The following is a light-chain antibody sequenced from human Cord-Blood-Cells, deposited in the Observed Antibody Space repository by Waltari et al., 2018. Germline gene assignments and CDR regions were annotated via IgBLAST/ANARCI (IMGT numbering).Light chain of an antibody. CDR2: GAS. V-gene: IGKV3-20*01. CDR3: QQYGSSPPT. Sequence: EIVSTQSPGTLSLSPGDRATLSCRASQSVSSSYLAWYQQKPGQAPRLLIYGASSRATGIPDRFSGSGSGTDFTRTISRLEPEDFAVYYCQQYGSSPPTFGPGTKVDIK. CDR1: QSVSSSY. J-gene: IGKJ3*01.